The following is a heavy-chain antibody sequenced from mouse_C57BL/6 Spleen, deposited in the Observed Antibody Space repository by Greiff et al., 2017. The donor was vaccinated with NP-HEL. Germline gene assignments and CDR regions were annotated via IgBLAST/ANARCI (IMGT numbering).Heavy chain of an antibody. CDR3: ARGAYY. V-gene: IGHV1-82*01. Sequence: QVQLQRSGPELVKPGASVKISCKASGYAFSSSWMNWVKQRPGKGLEWIGRIYPGDGDTNYNGKFKGKATLTADKSSSTAYMQLSSLTSEDSAVYFCARGAYYWGQGTTLTVSS. J-gene: IGHJ2*01. CDR2: IYPGDGDT. CDR1: GYAFSSSW.